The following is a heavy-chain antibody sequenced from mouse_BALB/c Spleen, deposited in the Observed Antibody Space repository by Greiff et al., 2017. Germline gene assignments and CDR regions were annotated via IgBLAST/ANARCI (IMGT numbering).Heavy chain of an antibody. V-gene: IGHV5-6-3*01. CDR3: ARDRDYYGSVFAD. CDR1: GFTFSSYG. D-gene: IGHD1-2*01. Sequence: DVMLVESGGGLVQPGGSLKLSCAASGFTFSSYGMSWVRQTPDKRLELVATINSNGGSTYYPDSVKGRFTISRDNAKNTLYLQMSSLKSEDTAMYYSARDRDYYGSVFADWGQGTLVTVSA. J-gene: IGHJ3*01. CDR2: INSNGGST.